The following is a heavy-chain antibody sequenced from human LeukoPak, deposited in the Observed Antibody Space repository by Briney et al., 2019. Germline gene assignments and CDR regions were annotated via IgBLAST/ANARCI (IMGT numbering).Heavy chain of an antibody. Sequence: GGSLRLSCTASGFTFGDYAMSWFRQAPGKGLEWVGFIRSKAYGGTTEYAASVKGRFTISRDDSKSIAYLQMNSLKTEDTAVYYCTRKFDYDSSGYSPFDYWGQGTLVTVSS. V-gene: IGHV3-49*03. J-gene: IGHJ4*02. CDR3: TRKFDYDSSGYSPFDY. D-gene: IGHD3-22*01. CDR1: GFTFGDYA. CDR2: IRSKAYGGTT.